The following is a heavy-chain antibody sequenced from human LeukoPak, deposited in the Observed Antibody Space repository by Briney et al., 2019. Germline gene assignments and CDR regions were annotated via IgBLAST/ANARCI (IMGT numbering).Heavy chain of an antibody. CDR3: AKGFMSAAGPYDY. J-gene: IGHJ4*02. V-gene: IGHV1-2*06. CDR2: INPNSGVT. Sequence: ASVKVSCKASGYTFSDYYIHFVRQAPGQGLEWMGRINPNSGVTNYAQKFQVRVTMTRDTSINTAYMQLSSLTSDDTAVYFCAKGFMSAAGPYDYWGQGTLVTVSS. D-gene: IGHD6-13*01. CDR1: GYTFSDYY.